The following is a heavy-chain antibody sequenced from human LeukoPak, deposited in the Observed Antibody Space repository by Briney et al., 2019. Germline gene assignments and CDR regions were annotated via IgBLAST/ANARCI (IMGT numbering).Heavy chain of an antibody. D-gene: IGHD3-9*01. Sequence: PGGSLRLSCAASGFTFSNAWMSWVRQAPGKGLEWVGRIKSKTDGGTTDYAAPVKGRFTISRDDSKNTLYLQMNSLKTEDTAVYYCTTDRSLLDILTGYTLTYYFDYWGQGTLVTVSS. J-gene: IGHJ4*02. CDR2: IKSKTDGGTT. CDR3: TTDRSLLDILTGYTLTYYFDY. V-gene: IGHV3-15*01. CDR1: GFTFSNAW.